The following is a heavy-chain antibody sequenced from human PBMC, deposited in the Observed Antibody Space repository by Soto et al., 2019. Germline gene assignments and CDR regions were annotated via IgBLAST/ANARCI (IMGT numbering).Heavy chain of an antibody. J-gene: IGHJ4*02. V-gene: IGHV3-48*02. CDR2: SSPRGDTI. D-gene: IGHD6-19*01. CDR1: GFSLANYP. Sequence: PGGSLRLSCVASGFSLANYPMNWVRQTPGKGPEWISYSSPRGDTIYYADSVEGRFTISRDNARNSLSLHMSSLRDEDSALYYCAKGPHTNVGWPYYFESWGQGVPVTVSS. CDR3: AKGPHTNVGWPYYFES.